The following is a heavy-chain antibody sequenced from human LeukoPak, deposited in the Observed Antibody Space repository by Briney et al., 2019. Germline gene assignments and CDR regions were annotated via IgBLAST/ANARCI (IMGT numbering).Heavy chain of an antibody. CDR1: GYTFTSYY. D-gene: IGHD3-10*01. Sequence: AASVKVSCKASGYTFTSYYMHWVRQAPGQGLEWMGIINPSGGSTSYAQKFQGRVTMTRDTSTSTVYMELSSLRSEDTAVYYCARGSSRIRRFGELTDYWGQGTLVTVSS. V-gene: IGHV1-46*01. J-gene: IGHJ4*02. CDR2: INPSGGST. CDR3: ARGSSRIRRFGELTDY.